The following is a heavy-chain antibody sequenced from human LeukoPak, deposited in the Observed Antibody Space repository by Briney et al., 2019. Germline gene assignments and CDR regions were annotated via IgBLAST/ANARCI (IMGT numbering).Heavy chain of an antibody. J-gene: IGHJ5*02. CDR2: IYYSGST. D-gene: IGHD2/OR15-2a*01. V-gene: IGHV4-59*01. CDR1: GGSISTYY. Sequence: SETLSLTCTVSGGSISTYYWSWIRQPPGKGLEWIGYIYYSGSTNYNPSLKSRVTLSVDTSKNQFSLKLTSVTAADTAVYYCALRRLTSSQIIEDNWFGPWGQGTLVTVSS. CDR3: ALRRLTSSQIIEDNWFGP.